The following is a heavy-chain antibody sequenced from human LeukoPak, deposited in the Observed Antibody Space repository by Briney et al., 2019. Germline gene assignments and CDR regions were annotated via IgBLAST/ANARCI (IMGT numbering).Heavy chain of an antibody. CDR3: ARGPGVTTFYFDS. CDR2: IWFDGSKR. CDR1: GFTFSRYG. V-gene: IGHV3-33*01. J-gene: IGHJ4*02. Sequence: HPGGSLRLSCVASGFTFSRYGMHWIRQAPGKGLEGVAVIWFDGSKRYYADSVKGRFTISRDDSKNMLYLQMNSLRVEDTAIYYCARGPGVTTFYFDSWGQGALVTVSS. D-gene: IGHD4-17*01.